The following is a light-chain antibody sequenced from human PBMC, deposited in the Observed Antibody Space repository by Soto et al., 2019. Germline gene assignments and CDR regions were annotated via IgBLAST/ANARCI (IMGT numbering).Light chain of an antibody. CDR2: TTN. CDR3: VLYMGGESV. CDR1: SGSVSTNYY. V-gene: IGLV8-61*01. Sequence: QAVVTQEPSFSVSPGGTVTLTCGLTSGSVSTNYYPSWYQQAPGQAPRTLIYTTNTRSSGVPDRFSGSILGNKAALTITGAQADDESDYYCVLYMGGESVFGGGTKVTVL. J-gene: IGLJ2*01.